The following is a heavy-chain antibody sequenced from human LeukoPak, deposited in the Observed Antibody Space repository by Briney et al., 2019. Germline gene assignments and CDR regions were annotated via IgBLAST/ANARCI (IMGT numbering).Heavy chain of an antibody. CDR3: ARGYYYDSSGYGGCEDY. V-gene: IGHV1-46*01. CDR2: INPSGGST. Sequence: ASVKVSCKASGYTFTSYYMHWVRQAPGQGLEWMGIINPSGGSTSYAQKFQGRVTMTRDMSTSTVYMELRSLRSDDTAVYYCARGYYYDSSGYGGCEDYWGQGTLVTVSS. J-gene: IGHJ4*02. CDR1: GYTFTSYY. D-gene: IGHD3-22*01.